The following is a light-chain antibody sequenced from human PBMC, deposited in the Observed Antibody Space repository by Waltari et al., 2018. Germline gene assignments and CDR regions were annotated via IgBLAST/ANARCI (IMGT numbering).Light chain of an antibody. CDR2: GNN. Sequence: QSVLTQPPSVSGTPGQRVPISCSGSTSTIGAGHDVHWYQHLPGTAPNPLIYGNNTRPSGVPDRFSGSKSGTSASLAITGLQADDEADYFCQSFDNMLSGGVVFGGGTKLAVL. CDR1: TSTIGAGHD. V-gene: IGLV1-40*01. J-gene: IGLJ2*01. CDR3: QSFDNMLSGGVV.